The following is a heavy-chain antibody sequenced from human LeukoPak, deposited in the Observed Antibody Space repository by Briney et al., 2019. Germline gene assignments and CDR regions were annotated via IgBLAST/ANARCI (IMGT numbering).Heavy chain of an antibody. CDR1: GFAFSKYA. D-gene: IGHD5-18*01. J-gene: IGHJ4*02. CDR2: ISYDASNK. V-gene: IGHV3-30*18. Sequence: TGGSLRLSCAGSGFAFSKYAMHWVRQSPRKGLEWVAVISYDASNKYYADSVKGRFTISRDNSKNTLYLQMNSLRAEDTAVYYCAKSHGYSYGFDYWGQGTLVTVSS. CDR3: AKSHGYSYGFDY.